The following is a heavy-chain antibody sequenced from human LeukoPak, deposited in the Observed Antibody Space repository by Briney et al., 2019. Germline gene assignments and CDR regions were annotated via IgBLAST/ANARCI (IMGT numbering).Heavy chain of an antibody. Sequence: EASVKVSCKASGYTFTGHYIHWVRQAPGQGLEWMGWINPNTGGTNYAQNFQGRVTTTRDTSISTAYMELSRLRSDDTALYYCARELWEGASSWIPFWGQGTLVTVSS. V-gene: IGHV1-2*02. CDR1: GYTFTGHY. J-gene: IGHJ4*02. D-gene: IGHD6-13*01. CDR2: INPNTGGT. CDR3: ARELWEGASSWIPF.